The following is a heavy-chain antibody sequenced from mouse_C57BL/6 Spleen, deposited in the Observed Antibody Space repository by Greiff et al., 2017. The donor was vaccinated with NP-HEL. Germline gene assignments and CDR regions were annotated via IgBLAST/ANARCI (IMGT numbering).Heavy chain of an antibody. V-gene: IGHV1-54*01. CDR1: GYAFTNYL. CDR2: INPGSGGT. CDR3: ARRDSGYFDV. D-gene: IGHD2-12*01. J-gene: IGHJ1*03. Sequence: VKLQESGAELVRPGTSVKVSCKASGYAFTNYLIEWVKQRPGQGLEWIGVINPGSGGTNYNEKFKGKATLTADKSSSTAYMQLNSLTSEDSAVYFCARRDSGYFDVWGTGTTVTVSS.